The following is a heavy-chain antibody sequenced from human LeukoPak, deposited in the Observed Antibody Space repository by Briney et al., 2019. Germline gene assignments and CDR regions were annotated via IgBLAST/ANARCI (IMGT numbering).Heavy chain of an antibody. D-gene: IGHD5-24*01. CDR3: ARHRRRDGYNGYDY. Sequence: GEALRISCNGSGYXFTSYWIGWVRQMPGKGLEWMGRIDTSDSYTNYSPSFQGHVTISADKSISTAYLQWSSLKASDTAMYYCARHRRRDGYNGYDYWGQGTLVTVSS. CDR2: IDTSDSYT. V-gene: IGHV5-10-1*01. CDR1: GYXFTSYW. J-gene: IGHJ4*02.